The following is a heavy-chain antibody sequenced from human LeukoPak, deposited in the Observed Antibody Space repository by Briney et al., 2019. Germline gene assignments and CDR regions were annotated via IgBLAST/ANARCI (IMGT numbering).Heavy chain of an antibody. CDR3: ARRGRRSGSARGWYFDL. CDR2: IHHSGYS. Sequence: SETLSLTCTVSGGSINSSYWNWIRQPPGKGLQWIGFIHHSGYSDFNPSLKSRVTISVDASKNQFSLKLRSVTAADSAVYYCARRGRRSGSARGWYFDLWGRGTLVTVSS. V-gene: IGHV4-59*08. J-gene: IGHJ2*01. D-gene: IGHD6-19*01. CDR1: GGSINSSY.